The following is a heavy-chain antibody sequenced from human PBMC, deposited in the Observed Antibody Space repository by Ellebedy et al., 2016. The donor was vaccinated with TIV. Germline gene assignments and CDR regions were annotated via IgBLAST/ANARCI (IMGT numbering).Heavy chain of an antibody. CDR2: VWYDGSDK. CDR1: GFTFSIYS. V-gene: IGHV3-33*08. Sequence: GESLKISCAASGFTFSIYSMNWVRQAPGKGLEWVAVVWYDGSDKYYADSVKGRFTISRDNSKNTLFLQMNSLRAEDTAVYYCARESCNNITCYFDYWGLGTLVTVSS. J-gene: IGHJ4*02. CDR3: ARESCNNITCYFDY. D-gene: IGHD2/OR15-2a*01.